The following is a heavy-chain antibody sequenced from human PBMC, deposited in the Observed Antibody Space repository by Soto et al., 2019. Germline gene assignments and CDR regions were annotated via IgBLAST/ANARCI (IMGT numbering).Heavy chain of an antibody. CDR3: ARAPPGYSSGWYGYWFDP. J-gene: IGHJ5*02. V-gene: IGHV3-21*01. CDR1: GFTFSSYS. Sequence: GGSLRLSCAASGFTFSSYSMNWVRQAPGKGLEWVSSISSSSSYIYYADSVKGRFTISRDNAKNSLYLQMNSLRAEDTAVYYCARAPPGYSSGWYGYWFDPWGQGTLVTVSS. CDR2: ISSSSSYI. D-gene: IGHD6-19*01.